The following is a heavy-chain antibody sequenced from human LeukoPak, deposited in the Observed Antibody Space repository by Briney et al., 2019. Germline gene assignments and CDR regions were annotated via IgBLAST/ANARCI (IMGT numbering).Heavy chain of an antibody. CDR1: GFTFSSYA. V-gene: IGHV3-30-3*01. J-gene: IGHJ4*02. CDR3: AKEIRRETFGVVTAFDY. CDR2: ISYDGSNK. Sequence: GGSLRLSCAASGFTFSSYAMHWVRQAPGKGLEWVAVISYDGSNKYYADSVKGRFTISRDNSKNTLYLQMNSLRPEDTAVYFCAKEIRRETFGVVTAFDYWGQGTLVTVSS. D-gene: IGHD3-3*01.